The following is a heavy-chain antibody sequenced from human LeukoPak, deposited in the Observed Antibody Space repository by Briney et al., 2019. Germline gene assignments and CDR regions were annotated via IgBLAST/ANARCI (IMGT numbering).Heavy chain of an antibody. CDR2: IYTSGST. J-gene: IGHJ5*02. Sequence: SETLSLTCTVSGGSISSYYWSWIRQPAGRGLEWIGRIYTSGSTNYNPSLKSRVTMSVDTSKNQFSLKLSSVTAADTAVYYCARDLAMIVKKNWFDPWGQGTLVTVSS. CDR1: GGSISSYY. D-gene: IGHD3-22*01. V-gene: IGHV4-4*07. CDR3: ARDLAMIVKKNWFDP.